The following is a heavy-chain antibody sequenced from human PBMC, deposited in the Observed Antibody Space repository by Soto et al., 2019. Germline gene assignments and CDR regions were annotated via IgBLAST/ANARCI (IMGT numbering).Heavy chain of an antibody. CDR2: ISWNSGSI. CDR3: AKDIDTAMVYGMDV. CDR1: GFTFDDYA. J-gene: IGHJ6*02. Sequence: GGSLRLSCAASGFTFDDYAMHWVRQAPGKGLEWVSGISWNSGSIGYADSVKGRFTISRDNAKNSLYLQMNSLRAEDTALYYCAKDIDTAMVYGMDVWGQGTTVPVSS. V-gene: IGHV3-9*01. D-gene: IGHD5-18*01.